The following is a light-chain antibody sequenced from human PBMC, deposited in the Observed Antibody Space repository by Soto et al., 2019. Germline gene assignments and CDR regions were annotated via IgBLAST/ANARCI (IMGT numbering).Light chain of an antibody. CDR1: QRINNGY. CDR2: GGS. V-gene: IGKV3-20*01. Sequence: EIVLTQSPAILSLSPGESATLSCRASQRINNGYLAWYQQKPGQAPRLLIYGGSTTATGVPGRFSGSGSGTDFTLIISGLEPEDFAVYYCQQYGDSTPLTFGGGTTVEIK. J-gene: IGKJ4*01. CDR3: QQYGDSTPLT.